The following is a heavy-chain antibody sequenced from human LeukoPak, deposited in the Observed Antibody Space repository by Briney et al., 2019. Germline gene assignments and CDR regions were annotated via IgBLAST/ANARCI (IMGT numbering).Heavy chain of an antibody. CDR3: ARGGSYDSTYFDY. CDR1: GYTFTGYY. V-gene: IGHV1-8*03. D-gene: IGHD3-22*01. CDR2: MHPHSGNT. J-gene: IGHJ4*02. Sequence: GTSVKVSCKASGYTFTGYYMHWVRQATGQGLEWMGWMHPHSGNTGYAQKFQGRVTITTNISISTAYMELSSLRSEDTAVYFCARGGSYDSTYFDYWGQGTLVTVSS.